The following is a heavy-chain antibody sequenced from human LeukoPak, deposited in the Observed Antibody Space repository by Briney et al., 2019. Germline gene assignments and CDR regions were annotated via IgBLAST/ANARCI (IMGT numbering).Heavy chain of an antibody. V-gene: IGHV4-4*02. J-gene: IGHJ3*02. Sequence: SETLSLTCAVSGGSISSSNWWSWVRQPPGKGLEWIGEIYHSGSTNYNPSLKSRVTISVDTSKNQFSLKLSSVTAADTAVYYCARVAYSSSWFRWGFPAAFDIWGQGTMVTVSS. CDR3: ARVAYSSSWFRWGFPAAFDI. CDR2: IYHSGST. CDR1: GGSISSSNW. D-gene: IGHD6-13*01.